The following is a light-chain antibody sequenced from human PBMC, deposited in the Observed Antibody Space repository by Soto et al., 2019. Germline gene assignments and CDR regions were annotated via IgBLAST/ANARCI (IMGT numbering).Light chain of an antibody. V-gene: IGKV3-20*01. J-gene: IGKJ1*01. CDR2: GAS. CDR3: QQYGSSPWT. CDR1: QTVRNNY. Sequence: EFVLTQSPGTLSLSPGERATLSCRASQTVRNNYLAWYQQKPGQAPRLLIYGASSRATGIPDRFSGSGSGTDFTLTISRLEPEDFAVYYCQQYGSSPWTFGQGTKVDI.